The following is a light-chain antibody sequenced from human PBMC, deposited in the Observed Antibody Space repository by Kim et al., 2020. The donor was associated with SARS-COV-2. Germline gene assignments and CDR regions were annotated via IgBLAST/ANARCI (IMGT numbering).Light chain of an antibody. V-gene: IGKV1-39*01. J-gene: IGKJ4*01. CDR1: RTINDY. Sequence: PSVGDTITITCRASRTINDYLNWYHQRPGKVPKLIIFTAVNLQDGVPSRFSGSGFGTDFTLTIGGLQPEDFGTYYCQQAFDYPLTFGGGTKVDIK. CDR3: QQAFDYPLT. CDR2: TAV.